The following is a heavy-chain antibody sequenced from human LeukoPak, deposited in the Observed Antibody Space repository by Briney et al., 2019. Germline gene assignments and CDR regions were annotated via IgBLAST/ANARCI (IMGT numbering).Heavy chain of an antibody. CDR1: GYSISSGYY. V-gene: IGHV4-38-2*02. J-gene: IGHJ5*02. D-gene: IGHD3-3*01. Sequence: SETLSLTCTVSGYSISSGYYWGWIRQPPGKGLECIGTMYHSGSTFYNPSLKSRVTISVDTSKNQFSLKLTSMTAADTAVYYCARAMNRSGDYLGFDPWGLGTLVTVSS. CDR3: ARAMNRSGDYLGFDP. CDR2: MYHSGST.